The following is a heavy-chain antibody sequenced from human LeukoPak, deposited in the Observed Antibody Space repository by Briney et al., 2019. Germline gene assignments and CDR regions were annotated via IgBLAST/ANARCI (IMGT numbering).Heavy chain of an antibody. CDR1: GFTFSSYA. D-gene: IGHD3-16*02. Sequence: GGSLRLSCAASGFTFSSYAMSWVRQAPGKGLEWVSAISGSGGSTYYADSVEGRFTISRDNSKNTLYLQMNSLRAEDTAVYYCVKEYYDYVWGSYRYPAEYYFDYWGQGTLVTVSS. J-gene: IGHJ4*02. V-gene: IGHV3-23*01. CDR2: ISGSGGST. CDR3: VKEYYDYVWGSYRYPAEYYFDY.